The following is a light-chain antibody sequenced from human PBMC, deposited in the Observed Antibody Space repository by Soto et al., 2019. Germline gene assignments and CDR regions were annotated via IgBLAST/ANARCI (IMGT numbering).Light chain of an antibody. J-gene: IGLJ2*01. V-gene: IGLV3-21*02. CDR1: NLAIKS. CDR3: QVWDSSRDHRVV. CDR2: DDG. Sequence: SYELTQAPSVSVAPGQTARITGGGNNLAIKSVQWYQQKPGQPPVLVVYDDGDRPSGIPERFAGFNSGNTATLTSARVEAGDEADYPCQVWDSSRDHRVVLGVGTKESVL.